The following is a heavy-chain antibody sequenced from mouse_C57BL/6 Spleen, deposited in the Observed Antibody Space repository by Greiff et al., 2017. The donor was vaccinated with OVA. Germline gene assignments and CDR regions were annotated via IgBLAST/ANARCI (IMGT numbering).Heavy chain of an antibody. Sequence: QVQLQQPGAELVRPGSSVKLSCKASGYTFTSYWMDWVKQRPGQGLEWIGNIYPSDSETHYNQKFKDKATLTVDKSSSTAYMQLSSLTSEDSAVYYCARANWYFDVWGTGTTLTVSS. CDR3: ARANWYFDV. V-gene: IGHV1-61*01. J-gene: IGHJ1*03. CDR2: IYPSDSET. CDR1: GYTFTSYW.